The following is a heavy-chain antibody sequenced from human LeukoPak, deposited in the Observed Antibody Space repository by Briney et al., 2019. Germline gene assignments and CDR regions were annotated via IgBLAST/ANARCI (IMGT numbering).Heavy chain of an antibody. J-gene: IGHJ4*02. D-gene: IGHD3-10*01. CDR3: ASMVRGVIITARMYYFDF. V-gene: IGHV4-39*01. Sequence: SETLSLTCTVSGGSITNDNYYWAWIRQPPGKGLEWLGSIHYSGSTYYNPSLKSRVTMSVDTSDNQFSLKLYSVTAADAAVYYCASMVRGVIITARMYYFDFWGQGTLVTVSS. CDR1: GGSITNDNYY. CDR2: IHYSGST.